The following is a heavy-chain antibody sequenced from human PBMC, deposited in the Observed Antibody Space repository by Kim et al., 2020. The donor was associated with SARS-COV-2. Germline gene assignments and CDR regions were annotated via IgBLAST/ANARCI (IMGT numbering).Heavy chain of an antibody. D-gene: IGHD6-6*01. Sequence: GGSTSYAQKCQGRVTMTRDTSTSTVYMELSSLRSEDTAVYYRARARPIDYWGQGTLVTVSS. CDR3: ARARPIDY. J-gene: IGHJ4*02. V-gene: IGHV1-46*01. CDR2: GGST.